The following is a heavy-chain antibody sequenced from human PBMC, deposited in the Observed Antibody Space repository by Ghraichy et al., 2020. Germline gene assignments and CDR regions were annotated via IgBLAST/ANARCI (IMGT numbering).Heavy chain of an antibody. V-gene: IGHV3-11*06. Sequence: GGSLRLSCAASGFTFSDYYMSWIRQAPGKGLECVSYISRSGSYTNYADSVKGRFTISRDNAKNSLYLQMNSLRAEDTAVYYCARVGWTAAVFFDYWGQGSLVTVSS. D-gene: IGHD6-13*01. CDR1: GFTFSDYY. J-gene: IGHJ4*02. CDR3: ARVGWTAAVFFDY. CDR2: ISRSGSYT.